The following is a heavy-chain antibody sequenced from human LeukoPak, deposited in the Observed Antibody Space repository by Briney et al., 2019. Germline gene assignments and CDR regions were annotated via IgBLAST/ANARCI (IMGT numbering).Heavy chain of an antibody. CDR1: GYTFTGGY. D-gene: IGHD2-2*01. V-gene: IGHV1-2*02. CDR3: ASSPLVVIPGAMGFPH. J-gene: IGHJ4*02. CDR2: INPNSGAT. Sequence: ASVQVSCKASGYTFTGGYMHWVRQAPGQGIEWMGWINPNSGATIYAQKFQGRVTMTRDTSISTAYMEVNRLRFDDTAVYYCASSPLVVIPGAMGFPHWGQGTLVTVSS.